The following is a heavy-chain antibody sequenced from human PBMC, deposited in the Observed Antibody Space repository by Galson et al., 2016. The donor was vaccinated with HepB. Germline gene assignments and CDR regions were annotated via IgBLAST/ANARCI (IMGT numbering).Heavy chain of an antibody. CDR1: GFTFSSYA. D-gene: IGHD6-13*01. V-gene: IGHV3-49*04. Sequence: SLRLSCAASGFTFSSYAMGWVRQAPGKGLEWVGFIRSKTYGGTTDYAASVKGRFTISRDDSKSIAYLQMNSLKTEDTAVYYCTGNSSTWGGAHYWGQGTLVTVSS. CDR2: IRSKTYGGTT. J-gene: IGHJ4*02. CDR3: TGNSSTWGGAHY.